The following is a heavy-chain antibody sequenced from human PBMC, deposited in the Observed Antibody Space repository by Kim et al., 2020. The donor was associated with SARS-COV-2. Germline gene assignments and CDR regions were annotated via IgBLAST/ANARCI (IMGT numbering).Heavy chain of an antibody. D-gene: IGHD2-8*02. CDR3: ARRGYCTGGVCADAFDI. V-gene: IGHV4-59*11. CDR2: IYYSGST. CDR1: GCSISSHY. J-gene: IGHJ3*02. Sequence: SETLSLTCTVSGCSISSHYWSWIRQPPGKGLEWIGYIYYSGSTNYNPSIKSRVTISVDTSKNQFSLKLSSVTAADTAVYYCARRGYCTGGVCADAFDIWGQGTMVTVSS.